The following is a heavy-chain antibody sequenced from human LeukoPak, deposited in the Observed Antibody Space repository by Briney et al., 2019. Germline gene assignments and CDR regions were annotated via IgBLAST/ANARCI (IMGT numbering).Heavy chain of an antibody. CDR2: IKQDESQK. Sequence: GGSLRLSCAASGFTFSLYWMNWIRQAPGKGLEWVASIKQDESQKVYVDSVKGRFTISRDNARNALFLHMNSLRANDSAVYYCARDIPKWEPFDYWGQGTLVSVSS. D-gene: IGHD1-26*01. CDR1: GFTFSLYW. CDR3: ARDIPKWEPFDY. J-gene: IGHJ4*02. V-gene: IGHV3-7*01.